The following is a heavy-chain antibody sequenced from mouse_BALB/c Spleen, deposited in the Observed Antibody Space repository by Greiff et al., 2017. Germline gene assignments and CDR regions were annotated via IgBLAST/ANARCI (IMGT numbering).Heavy chain of an antibody. J-gene: IGHJ4*01. D-gene: IGHD2-4*01. Sequence: EVHLVESGGGLVKPGGSLKLSCAASGFTFSSYAMSWVRQTPEKRLEWVATISSGGSYTYYPDSVKGRFTISRDNAKNTLYLQMSSLRSEDTAMYYCARHMITTTAPYAMDYWGQGTSVTVSS. CDR1: GFTFSSYA. CDR2: ISSGGSYT. V-gene: IGHV5-9-3*01. CDR3: ARHMITTTAPYAMDY.